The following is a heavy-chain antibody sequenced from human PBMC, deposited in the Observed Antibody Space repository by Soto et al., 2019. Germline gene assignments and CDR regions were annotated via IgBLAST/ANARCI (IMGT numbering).Heavy chain of an antibody. Sequence: SETLSLTCAVYGWSFSGYYWSWIRQPPGKGLEWIGEINHSGSTNYNPSLKRRVTISVDTSKNQFSLKLSSVTAADTAVYYCERRIVATETFDYWGQGTLVSVSS. CDR1: GWSFSGYY. J-gene: IGHJ4*02. D-gene: IGHD5-12*01. CDR3: ERRIVATETFDY. CDR2: INHSGST. V-gene: IGHV4-34*01.